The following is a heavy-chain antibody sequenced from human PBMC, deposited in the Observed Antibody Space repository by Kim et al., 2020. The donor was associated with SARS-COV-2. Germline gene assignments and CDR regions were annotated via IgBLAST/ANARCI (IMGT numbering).Heavy chain of an antibody. CDR1: GFTFDDYA. CDR2: ISWNSGSI. CDR3: AKDTRGVQGVLGAFDI. V-gene: IGHV3-9*01. Sequence: GGSLRLSCAASGFTFDDYAMHWVRQAPGKGLEWVSGISWNSGSIGYADSVKGRFTISRDNAKNSLYLQMNSLRAEDTALYYCAKDTRGVQGVLGAFDIWG. D-gene: IGHD3-10*01. J-gene: IGHJ3*02.